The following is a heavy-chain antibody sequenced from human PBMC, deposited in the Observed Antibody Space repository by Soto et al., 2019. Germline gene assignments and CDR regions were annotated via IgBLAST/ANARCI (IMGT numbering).Heavy chain of an antibody. J-gene: IGHJ5*02. CDR1: GGSISSGGYS. CDR3: ARGYCSGGSCYSGWFDP. Sequence: QLQLQESGSGLVKPSQTLSLTCAVSGGSISSGGYSWSWLRQPPGKGLVWIGYIYHSGSTYYNPSLNGRVTISVDRSKNQFSLKLSSVTAADTAVYYCARGYCSGGSCYSGWFDPWGQGTLVTVSS. V-gene: IGHV4-30-2*01. D-gene: IGHD2-15*01. CDR2: IYHSGST.